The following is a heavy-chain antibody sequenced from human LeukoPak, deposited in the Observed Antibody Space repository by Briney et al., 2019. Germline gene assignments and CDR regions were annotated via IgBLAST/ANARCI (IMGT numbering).Heavy chain of an antibody. V-gene: IGHV3-53*01. CDR3: ARDHQYESATYYYYGMDV. Sequence: PGGSLRLSCAASGFTVSSNYMSWVRQAPGKGLEWVSVIYSGGSTYYADSVKGRFTISRDNSKNTLYLQMNSLRAEDTAVYYCARDHQYESATYYYYGMDVWGQGTTVSVSS. CDR2: IYSGGST. CDR1: GFTVSSNY. D-gene: IGHD2-2*01. J-gene: IGHJ6*02.